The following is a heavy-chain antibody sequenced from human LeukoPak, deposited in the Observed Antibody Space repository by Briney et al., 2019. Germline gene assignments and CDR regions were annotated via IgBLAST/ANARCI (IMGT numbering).Heavy chain of an antibody. V-gene: IGHV4-34*01. CDR1: GGSFSDFH. Sequence: SETLSLTCTVYGGSFSDFHWSWIRLPPGKGLEWIGEINHSGNTNYNPSLKSRVTISIDTSKNQFSLKLSSVTAADTAVYYCARGKVTRNWYFDLWGRGTLVTVSS. J-gene: IGHJ2*01. CDR2: INHSGNT. D-gene: IGHD4-17*01. CDR3: ARGKVTRNWYFDL.